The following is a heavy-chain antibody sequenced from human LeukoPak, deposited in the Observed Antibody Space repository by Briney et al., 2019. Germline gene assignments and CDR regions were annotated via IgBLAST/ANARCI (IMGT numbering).Heavy chain of an antibody. CDR1: GFTFSSYE. J-gene: IGHJ3*02. D-gene: IGHD6-13*01. CDR3: ARERSSWDDAFDI. V-gene: IGHV3-21*04. CDR2: ISSSSSYI. Sequence: PGGSLRLSCAASGFTFSSYEMNWVRQAPGKGLEWVSSISSSSSYIYYADSVKGRFTISRDNAKNSLYLQMNSLRADDTAVYYCARERSSWDDAFDIWGQGTMVTVSS.